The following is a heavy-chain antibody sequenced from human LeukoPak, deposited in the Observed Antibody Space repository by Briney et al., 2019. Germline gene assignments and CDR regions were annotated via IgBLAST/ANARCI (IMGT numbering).Heavy chain of an antibody. J-gene: IGHJ4*02. CDR3: ARVRRSKGYDFWSGYFGY. CDR1: EFTVSSNY. D-gene: IGHD3-3*01. CDR2: IYSGGST. Sequence: GGSLRLSCAASEFTVSSNYMSWVRQAPGKGLEWVSVIYSGGSTYYADSVKGRFTISRDNSKNTLYLQMNSLRAEDTAVYYCARVRRSKGYDFWSGYFGYWGQGTLVTVSS. V-gene: IGHV3-53*01.